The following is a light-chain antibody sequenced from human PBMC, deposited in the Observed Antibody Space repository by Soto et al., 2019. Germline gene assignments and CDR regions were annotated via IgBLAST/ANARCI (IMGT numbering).Light chain of an antibody. CDR1: RSNIRTIY. V-gene: IGLV1-47*02. Sequence: QYVLSQPPSPTRTPGQRITISCSRSRSNIRTIYVYWYQHLPGTAPKFLIYSTNRRPSGVPDRSTGSKSGTAASLAISGLRSEDEADYYCAAWEDSRSGPVFGGGTKVT. CDR3: AAWEDSRSGPV. J-gene: IGLJ2*01. CDR2: STN.